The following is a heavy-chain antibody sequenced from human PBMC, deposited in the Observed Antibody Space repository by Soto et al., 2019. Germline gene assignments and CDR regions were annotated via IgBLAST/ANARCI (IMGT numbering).Heavy chain of an antibody. CDR3: ARGGSGYTWFNEF. CDR2: IIPVFQTA. D-gene: IGHD3-22*01. V-gene: IGHV1-69*01. CDR1: GGLFSSYP. Sequence: EQLVQSGAEVKKPGSSVKVSCKASGGLFSSYPTSWVRQVPGQGLEWMGGIIPVFQTAYYTQRFQGRVTITADESTNTAYMELSSLRSEDTAIYYCARGGSGYTWFNEFWGQGTLVTVSS. J-gene: IGHJ4*02.